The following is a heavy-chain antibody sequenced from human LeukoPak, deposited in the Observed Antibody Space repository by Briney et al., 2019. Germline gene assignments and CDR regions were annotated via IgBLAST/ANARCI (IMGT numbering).Heavy chain of an antibody. D-gene: IGHD2-2*01. J-gene: IGHJ4*02. CDR2: ISAYNGNT. Sequence: GASVKVSCKASGYTFTSYGISWVRQAPGQGLEWMGWISAYNGNTNYAQKLQGRVTMTTDTSTSTAYVELRSLRSDDTAVYYCARQPEKRSSTSGVFDYWGQGTLVTVSS. CDR3: ARQPEKRSSTSGVFDY. V-gene: IGHV1-18*01. CDR1: GYTFTSYG.